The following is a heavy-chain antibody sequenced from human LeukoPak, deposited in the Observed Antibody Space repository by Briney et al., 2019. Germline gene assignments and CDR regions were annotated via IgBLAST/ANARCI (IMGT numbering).Heavy chain of an antibody. CDR1: GGSISSYY. J-gene: IGHJ4*02. V-gene: IGHV4-4*07. CDR3: ARERYCSGGSCYSISGFDY. CDR2: IYTSGST. D-gene: IGHD2-15*01. Sequence: SETLSLTCTVSGGSISSYYWSWIRQPAGKGLEWIGRIYTSGSTNYNPSLKSRVTMSVDTSKNQFSLKLSSVTAADTAVYYCARERYCSGGSCYSISGFDYWGQGTLVTVSS.